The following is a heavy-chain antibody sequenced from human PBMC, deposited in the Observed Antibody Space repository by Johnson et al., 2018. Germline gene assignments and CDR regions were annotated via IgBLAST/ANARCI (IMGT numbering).Heavy chain of an antibody. D-gene: IGHD2-21*02. CDR2: IKQDGREK. V-gene: IGHV3-7*01. CDR1: GFTLSNYW. Sequence: VQLVQSGGGLVQPGGSLRLSCAASGFTLSNYWMSWVRQAPGKGLEWVANIKQDGREKYYVDSVKGRFTIPRDNAKNSLYLQMNSLGAEDTAVYYCARVSLVGVTAMYYYMDVWGKGTTVTVSS. J-gene: IGHJ6*03. CDR3: ARVSLVGVTAMYYYMDV.